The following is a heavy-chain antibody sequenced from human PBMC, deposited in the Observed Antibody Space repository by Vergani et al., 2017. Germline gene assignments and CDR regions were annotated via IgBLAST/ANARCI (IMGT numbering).Heavy chain of an antibody. CDR1: GFTFSGSA. Sequence: EVQLVESGGGLVQPGGSLKLSCAASGFTFSGSAMHWVRQASGQGLEWVGRIRSKDNSYATAYAASVKGRFTISRDDSKNTAYLQMNSLKTEDTAVYYCTRHNMTTDYWGQGTLVTVSS. D-gene: IGHD4-11*01. V-gene: IGHV3-73*01. CDR2: IRSKDNSYAT. J-gene: IGHJ4*02. CDR3: TRHNMTTDY.